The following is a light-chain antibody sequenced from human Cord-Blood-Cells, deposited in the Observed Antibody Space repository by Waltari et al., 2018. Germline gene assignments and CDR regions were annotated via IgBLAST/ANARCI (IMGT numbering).Light chain of an antibody. CDR1: SSNIGNNA. J-gene: IGLJ3*02. CDR3: AAWDDSLNGWV. V-gene: IGLV1-36*01. CDR2: YDD. Sequence: QSVLTQPPSVSEAPRQRVTISCSGSSSNIGNNAVNWYQQLPGKAPKLLIYYDDLLPAGVSVRFSGSKSGTSASLAISGLQSEDEADYYCAAWDDSLNGWVFGGVTKLTVL.